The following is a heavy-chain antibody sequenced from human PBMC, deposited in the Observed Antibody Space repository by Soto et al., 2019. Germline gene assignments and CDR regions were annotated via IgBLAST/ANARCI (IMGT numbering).Heavy chain of an antibody. Sequence: SETLSLTCTVSGGSISSGDYYWSWIRQPPGKGLEWFGYIYYSGSTYYNPSLKSRVTISVDTSKNQFSLKLSSVTAADTAVYYCASYGGRVYYGMDVWGQGTTVTVSS. CDR2: IYYSGST. CDR1: GGSISSGDYY. CDR3: ASYGGRVYYGMDV. V-gene: IGHV4-30-4*01. J-gene: IGHJ6*02. D-gene: IGHD3-16*01.